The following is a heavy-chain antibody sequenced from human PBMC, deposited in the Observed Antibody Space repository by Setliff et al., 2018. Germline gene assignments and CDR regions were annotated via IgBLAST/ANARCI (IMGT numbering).Heavy chain of an antibody. CDR2: ISPDSIHI. Sequence: GESLKISCAASGFSFRTFSTHWVRQAPGKGLEWVSSISPDSIHIYYADSVKGRFTISRDNARDSLYLHMNSLGAEDTAVYYCARSPANGGHDAFDIWGQGTMVTVSS. D-gene: IGHD6-25*01. CDR1: GFSFRTFS. J-gene: IGHJ3*02. V-gene: IGHV3-21*01. CDR3: ARSPANGGHDAFDI.